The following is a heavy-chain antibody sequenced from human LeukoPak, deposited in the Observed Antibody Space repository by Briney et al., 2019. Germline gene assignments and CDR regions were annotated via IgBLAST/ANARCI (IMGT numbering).Heavy chain of an antibody. J-gene: IGHJ4*02. V-gene: IGHV3-23*01. CDR1: GFTFSTYA. D-gene: IGHD2-15*01. CDR2: ISVSGGNT. CDR3: AKVRCSGGSCGTYYFDY. Sequence: GGSLRLSCAASGFTFSTYAMSWVRQAPGKGLDWVSTISVSGGNTYYADSVKGRFTISRDNSKNTLYLQMNSLRADDTAVYYCAKVRCSGGSCGTYYFDYWGQGTLVTVSS.